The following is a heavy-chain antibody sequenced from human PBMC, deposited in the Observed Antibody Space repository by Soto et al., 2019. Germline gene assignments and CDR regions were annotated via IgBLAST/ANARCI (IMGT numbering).Heavy chain of an antibody. D-gene: IGHD6-25*01. CDR2: IWYDGSNK. CDR1: GCTFISYG. V-gene: IGHV3-33*01. Sequence: GGSLRLSCAASGCTFISYGMHWVRQAPGKGLEWVAVIWYDGSNKYYADSVKGRFTISRDNSKNTLYLQMNSLRAEDTAVYYCARGGFLGYYYYGMDVWGQGTTVTVSS. J-gene: IGHJ6*02. CDR3: ARGGFLGYYYYGMDV.